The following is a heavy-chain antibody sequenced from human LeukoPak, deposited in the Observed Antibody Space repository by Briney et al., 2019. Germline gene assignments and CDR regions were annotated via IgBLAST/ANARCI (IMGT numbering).Heavy chain of an antibody. CDR2: ISSSGSTI. CDR1: GFTFSDYY. J-gene: IGHJ4*02. Sequence: GGSLRLSCAASGFTFSDYYMSWIRQAPGKGLEWVSYISSSGSTIYYADSVKGRFTISRDNAKNSLYLQMNSLRAEDTAVYYCASMVRGVISENDYWGQGTLVTVSS. CDR3: ASMVRGVISENDY. D-gene: IGHD3-10*01. V-gene: IGHV3-11*01.